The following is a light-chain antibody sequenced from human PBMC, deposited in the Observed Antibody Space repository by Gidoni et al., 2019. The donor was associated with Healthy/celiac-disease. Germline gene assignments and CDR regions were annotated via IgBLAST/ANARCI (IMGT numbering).Light chain of an antibody. CDR1: SGHSSYA. V-gene: IGLV4-69*01. J-gene: IGLJ3*02. Sequence: QLVLTQSPSASASLGASVKLTCTLSSGHSSYALAWHQPQPEKGPRYLMKLNSDGSHSKGDGIPDRFSGSSSGAERYLTISSLQSEDEADYYCQTWGTGIWVFGGGTKLTVL. CDR2: LNSDGSH. CDR3: QTWGTGIWV.